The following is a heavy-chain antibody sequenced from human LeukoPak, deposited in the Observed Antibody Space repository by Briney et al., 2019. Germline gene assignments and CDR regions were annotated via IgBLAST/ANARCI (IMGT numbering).Heavy chain of an antibody. Sequence: GGSLRLSCAASGYTFSSYAMSWVRQAPGKGLEWVSAISGSGGSTYYADSVKGRFTISRDNSKNTLYLQMNSLRAEDTAVYYCARYRVVVITNKNYYFDYWGQGTLVTVSS. CDR1: GYTFSSYA. CDR3: ARYRVVVITNKNYYFDY. J-gene: IGHJ4*02. V-gene: IGHV3-23*01. CDR2: ISGSGGST. D-gene: IGHD3-22*01.